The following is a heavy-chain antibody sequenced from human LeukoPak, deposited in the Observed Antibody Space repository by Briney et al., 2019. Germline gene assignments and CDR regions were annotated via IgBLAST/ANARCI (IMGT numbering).Heavy chain of an antibody. V-gene: IGHV4-59*01. CDR2: IYYSGST. CDR1: GGSISSYY. Sequence: SETLSLTCTVSGGSISSYYWSWIRQPPGKGLXXXXXIYYSGSTNYNPSLKSRVTISVDTSKNQFSLKLSSVTAADTAVYYCAMMVRGVIIRPYYMDVWGKGTTVTVSS. J-gene: IGHJ6*03. CDR3: AMMVRGVIIRPYYMDV. D-gene: IGHD3-10*01.